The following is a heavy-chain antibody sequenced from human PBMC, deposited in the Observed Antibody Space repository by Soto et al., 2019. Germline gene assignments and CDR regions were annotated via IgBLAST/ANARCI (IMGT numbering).Heavy chain of an antibody. CDR3: ADNVPSPNYYDSSGYIYYFET. CDR2: ISGSSGST. CDR1: GLTFTNYA. J-gene: IGHJ4*02. Sequence: EVQLLESGGGLVQPGGSLRLSCAASGLTFTNYAMSWVRQAPGKGLEWVSGISGSSGSTYYEDSVKGRFTISRDNSKNSLYLQMNSLRAEDTAIYYCADNVPSPNYYDSSGYIYYFETWGQGTLVTVSS. V-gene: IGHV3-23*01. D-gene: IGHD3-22*01.